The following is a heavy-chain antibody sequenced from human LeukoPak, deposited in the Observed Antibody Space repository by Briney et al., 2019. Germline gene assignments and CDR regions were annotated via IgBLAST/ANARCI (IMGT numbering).Heavy chain of an antibody. CDR2: INANSGGT. J-gene: IGHJ5*02. Sequence: ASVKVSCKASGYTFTVYYLHWVRLAPGQGLEWMGWINANSGGTDYPHKFQGRVTMTRDTSINTAYMELSRLRSDATAVYYCARVGSPGIATWVSWGQGNLVTVSS. D-gene: IGHD6-13*01. CDR1: GYTFTVYY. V-gene: IGHV1-2*07. CDR3: ARVGSPGIATWVS.